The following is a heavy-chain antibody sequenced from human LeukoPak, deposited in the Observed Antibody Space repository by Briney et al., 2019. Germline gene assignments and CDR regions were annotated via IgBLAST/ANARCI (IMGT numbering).Heavy chain of an antibody. V-gene: IGHV3-23*01. Sequence: QTGGPLRLSCAASGLSFSSFAMSWVRQGPARGLEWVSSIRGNGETFYVDSVKARFTLSSNSSRNTEYFQLNNLSVEDTAIYYCAKASWVSSTDAVRWGQGTLVTVSS. D-gene: IGHD3-16*01. CDR2: IRGNGET. CDR1: GLSFSSFA. J-gene: IGHJ4*02. CDR3: AKASWVSSTDAVR.